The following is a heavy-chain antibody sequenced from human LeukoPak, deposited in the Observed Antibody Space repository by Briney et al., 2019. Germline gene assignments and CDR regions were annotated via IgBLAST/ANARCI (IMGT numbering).Heavy chain of an antibody. V-gene: IGHV1-46*01. J-gene: IGHJ4*02. CDR3: ARDGDGRSGIAVAGPHLYLVY. D-gene: IGHD6-19*01. CDR2: INPSGGST. CDR1: GGTFTSYY. Sequence: ASVKVSCKASGGTFTSYYMHWVRQAPGQGLEWMGIINPSGGSTSYAQKFQGRVTMTRDTSTSTVYMELSSLRSEDTAVYYCARDGDGRSGIAVAGPHLYLVYWGQGTLVTVSS.